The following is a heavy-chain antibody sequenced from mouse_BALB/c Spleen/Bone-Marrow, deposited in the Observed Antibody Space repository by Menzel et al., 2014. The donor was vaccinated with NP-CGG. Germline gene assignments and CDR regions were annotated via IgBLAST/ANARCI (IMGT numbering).Heavy chain of an antibody. CDR3: ARGAMITTGYFDY. CDR1: GISITTGNYR. J-gene: IGHJ2*01. V-gene: IGHV3-5*02. D-gene: IGHD2-4*01. Sequence: ESGPGLVKPSQTVSLPCTVTGISITTGNYRWSWIRQFPGNKLEWIGYIYYSGTITYNPSLTSRTTITRDTSKNQFFLEMNSLTAEDTATYYCARGAMITTGYFDYWGQGTTLTVSS. CDR2: IYYSGTI.